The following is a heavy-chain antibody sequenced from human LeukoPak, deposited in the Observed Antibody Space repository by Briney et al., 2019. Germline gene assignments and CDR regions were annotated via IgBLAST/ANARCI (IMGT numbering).Heavy chain of an antibody. Sequence: SETLSLTCTVSGYSISSGYYWGWIRQPPGKGLEWIGSIYHSGSTNYNPSLKSRVTISVDTSKNQFSLKLSSVTAADTAVYYCARQRAMVRGAVDYWGQGTLVTVSS. CDR2: IYHSGST. J-gene: IGHJ4*02. CDR1: GYSISSGYY. D-gene: IGHD3-10*01. CDR3: ARQRAMVRGAVDY. V-gene: IGHV4-38-2*02.